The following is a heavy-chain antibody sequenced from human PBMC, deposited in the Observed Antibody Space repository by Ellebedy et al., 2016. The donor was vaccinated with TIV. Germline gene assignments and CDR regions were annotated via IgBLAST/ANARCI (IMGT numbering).Heavy chain of an antibody. V-gene: IGHV4-39*07. CDR3: AKDRDIVGGATCFDY. Sequence: MPGGSLRLSCTVSGASISRSPNYWVWIRQPPGKGLEYIGSVFYSGTAYYNPSLKSLVTISVDTSKNQFSLRLTSVTAADTAVYYCAKDRDIVGGATCFDYWGQGTLVSVSS. CDR1: GASISRSPNY. J-gene: IGHJ4*02. CDR2: VFYSGTA. D-gene: IGHD1-26*01.